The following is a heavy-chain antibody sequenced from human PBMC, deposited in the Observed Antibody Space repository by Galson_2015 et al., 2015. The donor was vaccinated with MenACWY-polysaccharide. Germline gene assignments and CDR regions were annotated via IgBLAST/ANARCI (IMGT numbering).Heavy chain of an antibody. V-gene: IGHV4-38-2*01. J-gene: IGHJ4*02. CDR1: GYSISSGYY. D-gene: IGHD1-26*01. CDR3: ARVEKYSGSYYILH. Sequence: SESLSLTCAVSGYSISSGYYWGWIRQPPGKGLEWIGSIYHSGSTYYNPSLTSRVTISVDTSEHPFSLTLSSETAADTAVSYCARVEKYSGSYYILHWGQGTLVTVSS. CDR2: IYHSGST.